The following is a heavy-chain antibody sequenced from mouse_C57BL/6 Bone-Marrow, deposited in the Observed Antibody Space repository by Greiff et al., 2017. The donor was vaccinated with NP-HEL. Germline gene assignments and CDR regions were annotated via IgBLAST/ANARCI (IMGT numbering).Heavy chain of an antibody. Sequence: VQLKQSGAELVRPGASVKLSCTASGFNIKDDYMHWVKQRPEQGLEWIGWIDPENGDTEYASKFQGKATITADTSSNTAYLQLSSLTSEDTAVYYCAYHDHAYWGQGTLVTVSA. CDR2: IDPENGDT. CDR1: GFNIKDDY. V-gene: IGHV14-4*01. D-gene: IGHD2-10*01. J-gene: IGHJ3*01. CDR3: AYHDHAY.